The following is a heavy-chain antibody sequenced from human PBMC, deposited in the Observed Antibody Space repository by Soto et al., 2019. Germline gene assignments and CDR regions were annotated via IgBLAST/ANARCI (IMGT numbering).Heavy chain of an antibody. Sequence: QVQLVESGGGVVQPGRSLRLSCAASGFTFSSYGMHWVRQAPGKGLEWVAVISYDGSNKYYADSVKGRFTISRDNSKNTLYLQMNSLRAEATAVYYCAKDRVTNGDYWGQGPLVTVSS. V-gene: IGHV3-30*18. J-gene: IGHJ4*02. CDR3: AKDRVTNGDY. CDR1: GFTFSSYG. CDR2: ISYDGSNK. D-gene: IGHD2-21*02.